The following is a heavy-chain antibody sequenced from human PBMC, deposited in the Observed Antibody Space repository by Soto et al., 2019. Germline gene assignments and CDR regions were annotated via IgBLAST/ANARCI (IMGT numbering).Heavy chain of an antibody. J-gene: IGHJ4*02. D-gene: IGHD3-10*01. CDR2: IYSGGNT. CDR1: GFSVSSNY. CDR3: ARRHFYGSD. Sequence: EVQLVESGGSLVQPGGSLRLSCAASGFSVSSNYMTWVRQAPGQGLECVSVIYSGGNTYYADSVKGRFTITRDNSKNTLYLQINNVRAEDTAVYYCARRHFYGSDWGQGTLVTVSS. V-gene: IGHV3-66*04.